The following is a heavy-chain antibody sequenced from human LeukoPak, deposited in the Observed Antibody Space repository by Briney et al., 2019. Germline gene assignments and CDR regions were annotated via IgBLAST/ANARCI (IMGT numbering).Heavy chain of an antibody. CDR2: IYTSGST. V-gene: IGHV4-4*07. J-gene: IGHJ1*01. CDR1: GGSISSYY. CDR3: ARERIAASRYFQH. Sequence: PSETLSLTCTVSGGSISSYYWSWIRQPAGKGLEWIGRIYTSGSTNYNPSLKSRVTISVDKSKNQFSLKLSSVTAADTAVYYCARERIAASRYFQHWGQGTLVTVSS. D-gene: IGHD6-13*01.